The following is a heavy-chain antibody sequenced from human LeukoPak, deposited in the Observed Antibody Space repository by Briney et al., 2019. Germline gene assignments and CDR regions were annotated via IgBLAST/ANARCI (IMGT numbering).Heavy chain of an antibody. J-gene: IGHJ4*02. D-gene: IGHD2-21*01. CDR3: ARRAGDGFYFDS. CDR2: IYYTGST. V-gene: IGHV4-39*01. CDR1: GGSITSRSYY. Sequence: SETLSLTCTVSGGSITSRSYYWGWIRQPPGKGLEWIGSIYYTGSTYYNPSLKSRVTISVGTSKNQFSLKLSSVTAADTAVYYCARRAGDGFYFDSWGQGTLVTVSS.